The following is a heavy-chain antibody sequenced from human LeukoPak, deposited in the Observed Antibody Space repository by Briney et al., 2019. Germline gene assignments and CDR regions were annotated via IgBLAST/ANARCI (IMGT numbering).Heavy chain of an antibody. CDR3: ARAWRNAAWYFDY. V-gene: IGHV4-38-2*02. J-gene: IGHJ4*01. CDR2: INHYGNT. Sequence: PSETLSLTRTDSHFSSVYWWAWIRQSPGPGLQWIGTINHYGNTFYNASLKSRLSVSVDTSKNQFFLKLTSMAAADTAVYYCARAWRNAAWYFDYWGHGTLVTLST. D-gene: IGHD6-13*01. CDR1: HFSSVYW.